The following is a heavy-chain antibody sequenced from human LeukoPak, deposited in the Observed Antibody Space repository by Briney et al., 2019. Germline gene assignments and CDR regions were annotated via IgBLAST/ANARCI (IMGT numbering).Heavy chain of an antibody. Sequence: PSETLSLTCTVSGGSITTYYWSWIRQPPGKGLEWIGYIYYSRSTKYNPSLKSRVTISVDTSKNQFSLKLSSVAAADTAVYYCASYASGDFHWGQGTLVSVSS. D-gene: IGHD4-17*01. J-gene: IGHJ4*02. CDR2: IYYSRST. CDR1: GGSITTYY. CDR3: ASYASGDFH. V-gene: IGHV4-59*01.